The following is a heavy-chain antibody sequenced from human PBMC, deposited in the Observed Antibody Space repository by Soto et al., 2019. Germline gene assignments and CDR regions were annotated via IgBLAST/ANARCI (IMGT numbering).Heavy chain of an antibody. CDR1: GYSFSNNG. V-gene: IGHV1-18*04. J-gene: IGHJ4*02. D-gene: IGHD4-17*01. Sequence: QVQLVQSGAEVKKPGASVKVSCQASGYSFSNNGISWVRQAPGQGFEWMGWINGVNGNTNYAQKFQGRVTMTTDTSTSTAYMELRSLRSDDTAVYYCARDLGYGDYGTDFWGQGTLVTVSS. CDR2: INGVNGNT. CDR3: ARDLGYGDYGTDF.